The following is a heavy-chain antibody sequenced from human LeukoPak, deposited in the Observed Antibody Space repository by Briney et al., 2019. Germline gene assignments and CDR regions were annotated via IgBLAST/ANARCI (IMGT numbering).Heavy chain of an antibody. Sequence: GESLKISCKGSGYSFTSYWLGWVRQMPGKGLEWMGIIYPGDSDTRYSPSFQGQVTISADKSISTAYLQWSSLKASDTAMYYCARHGGTTVVTPGAFDYGGQGTLVTVSS. CDR3: ARHGGTTVVTPGAFDY. D-gene: IGHD4-23*01. CDR2: IYPGDSDT. CDR1: GYSFTSYW. J-gene: IGHJ4*02. V-gene: IGHV5-51*01.